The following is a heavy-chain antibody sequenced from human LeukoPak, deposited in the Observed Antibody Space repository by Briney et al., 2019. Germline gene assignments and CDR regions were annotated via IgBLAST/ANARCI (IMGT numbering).Heavy chain of an antibody. D-gene: IGHD5-18*01. Sequence: GGSLRLSCATSGFTFADYAVSWFRQAPGKGLEWVGFIRKTTQGGTTEYAASVKGRFTISRDDSKSIAHLQMNSLRTEDAAIYYCAREDPWIQLRPADYWGQGTLVTVSS. CDR2: IRKTTQGGTT. CDR3: AREDPWIQLRPADY. J-gene: IGHJ4*02. CDR1: GFTFADYA. V-gene: IGHV3-49*03.